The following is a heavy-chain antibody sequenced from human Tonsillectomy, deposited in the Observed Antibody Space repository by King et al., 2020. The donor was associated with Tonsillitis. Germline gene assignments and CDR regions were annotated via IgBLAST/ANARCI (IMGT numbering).Heavy chain of an antibody. CDR2: IDPSDSYT. D-gene: IGHD3-10*01. CDR3: ARQGWARVGRGVIITTTRDYYYGMDV. CDR1: GYSFTSYW. J-gene: IGHJ6*02. V-gene: IGHV5-10-1*01. Sequence: VQLVESGAEVKKPGESLRISCKGSGYSFTSYWISGVRQMPGKGLEWRGRIDPSDSYTNYSPAFQGHVTISADKSISTAYLQLSSLKASDTAMYYCARQGWARVGRGVIITTTRDYYYGMDVWGQGTTVTVSS.